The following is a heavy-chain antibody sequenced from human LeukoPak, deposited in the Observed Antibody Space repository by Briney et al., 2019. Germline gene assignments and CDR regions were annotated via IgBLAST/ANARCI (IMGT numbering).Heavy chain of an antibody. D-gene: IGHD3-22*01. V-gene: IGHV4-4*07. CDR3: ARDKYYYDSSGYNKYYFDY. J-gene: IGHJ4*02. CDR2: IYTSGST. Sequence: SETLSLTCTVSGGSISSYYWSWIRQPAGKGLEWIGRIYTSGSTNYNPSLKSRVTMSVDTSKNQFSLKLSSVTAADTAVYYCARDKYYYDSSGYNKYYFDYWGQGTLVTVSS. CDR1: GGSISSYY.